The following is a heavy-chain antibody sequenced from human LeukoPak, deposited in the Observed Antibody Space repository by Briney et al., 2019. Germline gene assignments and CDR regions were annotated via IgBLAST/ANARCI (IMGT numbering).Heavy chain of an antibody. Sequence: GGSLRPSCAASGFSFSHYAMTWVRQAPGKGLEWVSSTGDDTYYADSVKGRFTISRDDSKDTLFLQMNSLRVEDTAVYYCAKYAIYKNSLWDYFDYLGQGTLVTVSS. CDR3: AKYAIYKNSLWDYFDY. CDR1: GFSFSHYA. CDR2: TGDDT. J-gene: IGHJ4*02. V-gene: IGHV3-23*01. D-gene: IGHD5-24*01.